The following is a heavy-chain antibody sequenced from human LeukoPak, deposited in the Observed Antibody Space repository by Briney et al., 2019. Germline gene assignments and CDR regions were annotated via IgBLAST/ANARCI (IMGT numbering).Heavy chain of an antibody. Sequence: SETLSLTCTVSGVSISSYYWSWVRQPPGKGLEWIGFIYYSGDSSYYPSLKTRVTISLHTSKNQMSLNLTSVTAADTAVYYCARRARSSDYWGQGTLVTVSS. CDR3: ARRARSSDY. V-gene: IGHV4-59*01. D-gene: IGHD6-6*01. J-gene: IGHJ4*02. CDR2: IYYSGDS. CDR1: GVSISSYY.